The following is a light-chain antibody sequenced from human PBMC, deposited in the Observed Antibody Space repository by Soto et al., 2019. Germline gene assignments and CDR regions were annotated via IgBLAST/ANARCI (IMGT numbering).Light chain of an antibody. CDR2: DAS. CDR3: QQRADWWT. Sequence: EIVVTQSPATLSLSPGERATLSCRASQSVSSHLAWYQQKPGQAPRLLIYDASNRATGIPARFSGSGSGTDCTLTISSLEPEDFAVYYCQQRADWWTFGQGTKVEVK. V-gene: IGKV3-11*01. J-gene: IGKJ1*01. CDR1: QSVSSH.